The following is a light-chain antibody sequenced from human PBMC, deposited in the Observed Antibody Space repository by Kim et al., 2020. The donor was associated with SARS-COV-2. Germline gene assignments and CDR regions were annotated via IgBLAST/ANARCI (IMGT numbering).Light chain of an antibody. CDR1: KIGDKY. Sequence: EAPGKASNITCSGPKIGDKYVSWYRQKTGQSPRLVIYQDKKRNSGIPERFAGSNSGNTATLTISGAQPLDEADYYCQSWDGSTVVFGGGTQLTVL. J-gene: IGLJ3*02. CDR2: QDK. CDR3: QSWDGSTVV. V-gene: IGLV3-1*01.